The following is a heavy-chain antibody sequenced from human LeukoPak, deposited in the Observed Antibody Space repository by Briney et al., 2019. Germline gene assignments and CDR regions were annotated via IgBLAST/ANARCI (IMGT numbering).Heavy chain of an antibody. D-gene: IGHD7-27*01. CDR3: ARDPRGDYHYYFDY. J-gene: IGHJ4*02. CDR1: GDSISSSTYY. V-gene: IGHV4-39*07. Sequence: SETLSLTCTVSGDSISSSTYYWGWIRQPPRKGLEWIGSIYYSGSTYYNPSLKSRVTISIDTSKSQFSLKLSSVTAADTAVYYCARDPRGDYHYYFDYWGQGALVTVSS. CDR2: IYYSGST.